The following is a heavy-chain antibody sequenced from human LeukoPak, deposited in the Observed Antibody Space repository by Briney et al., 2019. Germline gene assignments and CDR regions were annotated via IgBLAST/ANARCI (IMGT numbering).Heavy chain of an antibody. CDR1: GFTFTTYW. CDR3: ARDPAGSGFAFDS. D-gene: IGHD1-1*01. Sequence: GGSLRLSCAASGFTFTTYWMHWVRQAPGQGLVWVSRINSDGSSTSYADSVKGRFSISRDNSEDTLYLQMNSLRVEDTAVSYCARDPAGSGFAFDSWGQGALVTVSS. J-gene: IGHJ4*02. V-gene: IGHV3-74*01. CDR2: INSDGSST.